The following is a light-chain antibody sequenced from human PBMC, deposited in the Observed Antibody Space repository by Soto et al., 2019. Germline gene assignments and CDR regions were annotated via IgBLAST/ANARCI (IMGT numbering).Light chain of an antibody. V-gene: IGKV3-20*01. CDR2: GAS. CDR3: QHYGSLVLT. CDR1: QSVSSTY. Sequence: EIVLTQSPGTLSLSPGERATLSCRASQSVSSTYLAWYQQKPGQAPRLLIYGASSSATSIPDRFSGSGSGTDFTRTISTLEPEDFAVYYCQHYGSLVLTFGGGTKVEIK. J-gene: IGKJ4*01.